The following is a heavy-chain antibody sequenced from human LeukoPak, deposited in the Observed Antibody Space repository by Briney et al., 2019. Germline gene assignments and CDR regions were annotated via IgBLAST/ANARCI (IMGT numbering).Heavy chain of an antibody. J-gene: IGHJ4*02. CDR2: ISGSGGST. V-gene: IGHV3-23*01. D-gene: IGHD6-13*01. CDR3: AKDLYSSSWPYYFDY. CDR1: GFTFSSYA. Sequence: PGGSLRLSCAASGFTFSSYAMSWVRQAPGKGLEWVSGISGSGGSTYYADSVKGRFTISRDNSKNTLYLQMNSLRAEDTAVYYCAKDLYSSSWPYYFDYWGRGTLVTVSS.